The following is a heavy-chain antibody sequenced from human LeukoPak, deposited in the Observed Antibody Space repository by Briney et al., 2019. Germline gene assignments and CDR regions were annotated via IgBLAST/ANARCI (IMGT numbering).Heavy chain of an antibody. CDR2: ISAYNGNT. CDR1: GYTFTSFG. D-gene: IGHD5-18*01. Sequence: ASVKVSCKASGYTFTSFGISWVRQAPEQGLEWLGWISAYNGNTNYAQKFQGRVTMTTDTSTSTAYMEVRSLRSDDTAVYYCTRDLGVDTTMIFFDYWGQGSLVTVSS. J-gene: IGHJ4*02. CDR3: TRDLGVDTTMIFFDY. V-gene: IGHV1-18*01.